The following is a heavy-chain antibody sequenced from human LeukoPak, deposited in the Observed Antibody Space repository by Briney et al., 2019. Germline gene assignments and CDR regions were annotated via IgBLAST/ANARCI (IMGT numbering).Heavy chain of an antibody. Sequence: PGGSRRLSCAASGFTFSSYGMHWVRQAPGKGLEWVAVLSYDGRNKYYADSVKGRFTISRDNSKNTLYLQMNSLRAEDTAVYYCAKLAIWGGPFYYDSSGLGASDFWGQGTTVTVSS. V-gene: IGHV3-30*18. CDR2: LSYDGRNK. CDR3: AKLAIWGGPFYYDSSGLGASDF. D-gene: IGHD3-22*01. CDR1: GFTFSSYG. J-gene: IGHJ3*01.